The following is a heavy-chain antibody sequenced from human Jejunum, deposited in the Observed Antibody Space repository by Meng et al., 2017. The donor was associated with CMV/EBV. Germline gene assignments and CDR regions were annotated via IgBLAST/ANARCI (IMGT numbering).Heavy chain of an antibody. CDR1: GYTFTSYY. D-gene: IGHD3-22*01. CDR2: INPSSGST. V-gene: IGHV1-46*01. CDR3: ARATGTSAYYPSDY. J-gene: IGHJ4*02. Sequence: SGYTFTSYYLHWVRQAPGQGLEWMGVINPSSGSTNYAQKFQGRVSMTRDTSTSTVYMELSSLRSEDTAIYYCARATGTSAYYPSDYWGQGTLVTVSS.